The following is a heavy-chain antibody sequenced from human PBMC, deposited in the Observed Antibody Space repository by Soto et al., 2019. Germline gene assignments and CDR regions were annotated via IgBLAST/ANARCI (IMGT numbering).Heavy chain of an antibody. Sequence: GEALKRSCKGSGYSFTSYWISWVRQMPGKGLEWMGRIDPSDSYTNYSPSFQGHVTISADKSISTAYLQWSSLKASDTAMYYCARHFQLGNYYYYGMDVCGQGNTVTVSS. CDR1: GYSFTSYW. CDR3: ARHFQLGNYYYYGMDV. J-gene: IGHJ6*02. CDR2: IDPSDSYT. V-gene: IGHV5-10-1*01. D-gene: IGHD6-13*01.